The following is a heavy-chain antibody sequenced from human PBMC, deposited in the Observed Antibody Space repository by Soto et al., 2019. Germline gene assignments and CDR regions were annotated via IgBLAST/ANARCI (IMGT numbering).Heavy chain of an antibody. D-gene: IGHD2-21*02. J-gene: IGHJ4*02. Sequence: EVQLLESGGGLVQPGGSLRLSCAASGFTFSNYAMSWVRQAPGKGLEWVSGISGGGGSSYYADSVKGRFTISRDNSKNTLYLQMNSLTAEGKAVYYCAHNCGVDCHSVFLYWGQGTLVIVSS. CDR3: AHNCGVDCHSVFLY. CDR2: ISGGGGSS. V-gene: IGHV3-23*01. CDR1: GFTFSNYA.